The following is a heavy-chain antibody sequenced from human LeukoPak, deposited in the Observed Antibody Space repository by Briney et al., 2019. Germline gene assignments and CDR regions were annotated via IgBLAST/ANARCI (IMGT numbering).Heavy chain of an antibody. J-gene: IGHJ3*02. D-gene: IGHD3-22*01. V-gene: IGHV3-23*01. CDR2: ISGSGGST. Sequence: GGSLRLSCAASGFTFSSYAMSWVRQAPGKGLEWVSAISGSGGSTYYADSVRGRFTISRDNSKNTLYLQMNSLRAEDTAVYYCAKVLTMIVVSGAFDIWGQGTMVTVSS. CDR1: GFTFSSYA. CDR3: AKVLTMIVVSGAFDI.